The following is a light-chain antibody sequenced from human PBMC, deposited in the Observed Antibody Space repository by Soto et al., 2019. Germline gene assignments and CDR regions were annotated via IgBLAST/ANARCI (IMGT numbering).Light chain of an antibody. Sequence: IVLTQSPGTLSLSPGERATLSCRASQSVSSNYLAWYQQKPGQAPRLLIYGASSRATGIPDRFSGSGSGTDFSLTISRLEPEDFAVYTCQQYDSSLITFGQGTRLEIK. CDR3: QQYDSSLIT. CDR2: GAS. CDR1: QSVSSNY. J-gene: IGKJ5*01. V-gene: IGKV3-20*01.